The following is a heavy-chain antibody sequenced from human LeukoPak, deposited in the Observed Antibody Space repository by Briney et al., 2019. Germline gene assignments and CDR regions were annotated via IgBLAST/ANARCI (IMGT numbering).Heavy chain of an antibody. Sequence: GGSLRLSCAASGFRFSAYGMHWVRQAPGKGLQWVGVIWHDGSDQHHADSVKGRFAISRDNSKNTLYLQMNSLRVEDTAVYYCVRFGEGFDYWGQGNLVTVSS. CDR3: VRFGEGFDY. V-gene: IGHV3-33*03. J-gene: IGHJ4*02. D-gene: IGHD3-10*01. CDR2: IWHDGSDQ. CDR1: GFRFSAYG.